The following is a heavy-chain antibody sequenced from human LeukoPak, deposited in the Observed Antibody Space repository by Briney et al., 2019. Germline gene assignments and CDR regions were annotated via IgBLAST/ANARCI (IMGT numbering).Heavy chain of an antibody. Sequence: GGSLRLSCAASGFTFSSYAMSWVRQAPGKGLEWVGHIKSKTAGGTTDYAEPVKGRFSISRDDSKDTVSLEMNSLKTEDTAVYYCVTEYYGAYNYWGRGTLVTVSS. CDR2: IKSKTAGGTT. D-gene: IGHD4-17*01. CDR3: VTEYYGAYNY. V-gene: IGHV3-15*05. J-gene: IGHJ4*02. CDR1: GFTFSSYA.